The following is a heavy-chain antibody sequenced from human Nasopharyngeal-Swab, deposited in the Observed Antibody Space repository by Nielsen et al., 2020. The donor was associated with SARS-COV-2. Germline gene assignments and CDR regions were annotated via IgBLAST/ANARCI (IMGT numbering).Heavy chain of an antibody. CDR2: ISSSSSTI. J-gene: IGHJ3*02. V-gene: IGHV3-48*01. CDR3: AREVLRFLEWLLPSDAFDI. Sequence: GGSLRLSCAASGFTFSSYSMNWVRQAPGTGLEWVSYISSSSSTIYYADSVKGRFTISRDNAKNSLYLQMNSLRAEDTAVYYCAREVLRFLEWLLPSDAFDIWGQGTMVTVSS. CDR1: GFTFSSYS. D-gene: IGHD3-3*01.